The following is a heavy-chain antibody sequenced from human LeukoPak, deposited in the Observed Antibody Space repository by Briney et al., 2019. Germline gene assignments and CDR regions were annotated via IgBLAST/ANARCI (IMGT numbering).Heavy chain of an antibody. CDR3: ARGYYYDSSWYFDL. D-gene: IGHD3-22*01. CDR1: GGSISSYY. CDR2: IYYSGST. V-gene: IGHV4-59*12. Sequence: SETLSLTCTVSGGSISSYYWSWIRQPPGKGLEWIGYIYYSGSTNYNPSLKSRVTISVDRSKNQFSLKLSSVTAADTAVYYCARGYYYDSSWYFDLWGRGTLVTVSS. J-gene: IGHJ2*01.